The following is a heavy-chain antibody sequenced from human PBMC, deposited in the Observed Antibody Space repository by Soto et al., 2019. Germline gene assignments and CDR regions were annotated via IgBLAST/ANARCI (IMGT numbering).Heavy chain of an antibody. CDR1: GYSFTNYW. CDR3: AKEIFAAAYAATSAFDL. CDR2: IYPGGSDT. Sequence: GESLKISCKGSGYSFTNYWIGWVRQMPGKGLEWMGLIYPGGSDTRYSPSFQGQVTISADKSISTAYLQWSSLRAEDTGRYFCAKEIFAAAYAATSAFDLWGQGTLVTVSS. J-gene: IGHJ4*02. V-gene: IGHV5-51*01. D-gene: IGHD2-8*01.